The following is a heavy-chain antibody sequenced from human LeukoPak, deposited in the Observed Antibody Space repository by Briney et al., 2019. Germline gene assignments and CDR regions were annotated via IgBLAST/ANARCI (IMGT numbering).Heavy chain of an antibody. CDR2: IKSKTGGGTT. CDR1: GFTFSNAW. CDR3: TTYSYVPDYYYYYMDV. Sequence: GGSLRLSCAASGFTFSNAWMSWVRQAPGKGLEWVGRIKSKTGGGTTDYAAPVKGRFTISRDDSKNTLYMQRNSLKTEDTAVYHCTTYSYVPDYYYYYMDVWGKGTTVTVSS. J-gene: IGHJ6*03. V-gene: IGHV3-15*01. D-gene: IGHD5-18*01.